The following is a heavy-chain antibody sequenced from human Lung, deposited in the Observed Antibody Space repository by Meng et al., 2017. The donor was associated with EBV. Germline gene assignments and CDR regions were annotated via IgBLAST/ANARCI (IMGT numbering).Heavy chain of an antibody. V-gene: IGHV6-1*01. Sequence: QVQLQQSGPGRVKPSPTLSLTCFISGDSVSSSSAAWTWIRQSPSRGLEWLGRTYYRSKWYNDYAVFVKSRITINPDTSKNQFSLQLNSVTPEDTAVYYCARGATSVFDLWGRGTLVTVSS. J-gene: IGHJ2*01. CDR2: TYYRSKWYN. CDR1: GDSVSSSSAA. CDR3: ARGATSVFDL.